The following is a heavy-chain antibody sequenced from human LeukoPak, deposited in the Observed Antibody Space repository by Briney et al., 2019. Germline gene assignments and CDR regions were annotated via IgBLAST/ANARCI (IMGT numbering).Heavy chain of an antibody. CDR1: GFTVSSNY. Sequence: GGSLRLSCAASGFTVSSNYMSWVRQAPGKGLEWVSVIYSGGSTYYADSVKGRFTISRDNSKNTLYLQMNSLGAEDTAVYYCARDGSPGLGIVFDYWGQGTLVTVSS. D-gene: IGHD7-27*01. J-gene: IGHJ4*02. V-gene: IGHV3-66*02. CDR3: ARDGSPGLGIVFDY. CDR2: IYSGGST.